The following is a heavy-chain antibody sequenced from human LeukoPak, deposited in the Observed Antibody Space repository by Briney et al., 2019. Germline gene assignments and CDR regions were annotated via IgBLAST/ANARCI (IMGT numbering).Heavy chain of an antibody. Sequence: KSSETLSLTCTVSGGSISSYYWSWIRQPPGKGLEWIGYIYYSGSTNYNPSLKSRVTISVDTSKNQFSLKLSSVTAADTAVYHCARVSSSSRPNFDYWGQGTLVTVSS. CDR3: ARVSSSSRPNFDY. D-gene: IGHD6-6*01. CDR1: GGSISSYY. CDR2: IYYSGST. J-gene: IGHJ4*02. V-gene: IGHV4-59*08.